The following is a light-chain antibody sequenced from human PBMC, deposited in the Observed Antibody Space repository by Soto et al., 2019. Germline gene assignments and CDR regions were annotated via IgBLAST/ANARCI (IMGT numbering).Light chain of an antibody. CDR3: QQYNSYALT. CDR2: RAS. J-gene: IGKJ5*01. Sequence: IKWPQSPTTLSTAVGASAPISCRASRTVSNWLAWYQHQPGRAPRLLISRASTLESGVPPRFSGSGFGTEFTLTIDSLQPDDSGTYYCQQYNSYALTFGQGTRLEI. CDR1: RTVSNW. V-gene: IGKV1-5*03.